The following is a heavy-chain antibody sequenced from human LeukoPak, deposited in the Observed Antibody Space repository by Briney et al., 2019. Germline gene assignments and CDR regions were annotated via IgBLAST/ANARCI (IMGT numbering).Heavy chain of an antibody. V-gene: IGHV3-23*01. D-gene: IGHD3-10*01. CDR1: GFTFSSYV. CDR3: AKGSYGSGSYYHDFDY. J-gene: IGHJ4*02. Sequence: GGSLRLSCAASGFTFSSYVMSWVRQAPGKGLEWVSAISGSGGSTYYADSVKGRFTISRDNSKNTPYLRMNSLRAEDTAVYYCAKGSYGSGSYYHDFDYWGQGTLVTVSS. CDR2: ISGSGGST.